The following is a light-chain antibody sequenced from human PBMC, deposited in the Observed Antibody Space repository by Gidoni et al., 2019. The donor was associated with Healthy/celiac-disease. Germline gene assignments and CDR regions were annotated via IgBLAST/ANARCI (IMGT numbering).Light chain of an antibody. CDR2: EDH. Sequence: NFMLPQPHSVSESPGKTVTISCTRSSGSIASNYVQWYQQRPGSSPTTVIYEDHQRPSGVPDRFSGSIDSSSNSASLTISGLKTEDEADYYCQSYDSSNWVFGGGTKLTVL. CDR1: SGSIASNY. V-gene: IGLV6-57*01. CDR3: QSYDSSNWV. J-gene: IGLJ3*02.